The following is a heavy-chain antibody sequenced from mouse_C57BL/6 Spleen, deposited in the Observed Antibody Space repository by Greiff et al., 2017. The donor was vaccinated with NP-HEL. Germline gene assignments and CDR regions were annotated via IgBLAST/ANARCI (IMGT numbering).Heavy chain of an antibody. J-gene: IGHJ2*01. V-gene: IGHV1-5*01. CDR2: FYSGNCAT. CDR3: TRSRLRQGDYFDY. Sequence: VQLQQSGTVLARPGASVKMSCKTSGYTFTSYWMHWVKQRPGPGLGWIGAFYSGNCATSYNPKFKGKAKLTAVTSASTAYMELSSLTNEDSAVYYCTRSRLRQGDYFDYWGQGTTLTVSS. CDR1: GYTFTSYW. D-gene: IGHD2-4*01.